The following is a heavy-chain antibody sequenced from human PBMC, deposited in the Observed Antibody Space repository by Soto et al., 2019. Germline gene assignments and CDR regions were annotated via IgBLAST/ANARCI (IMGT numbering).Heavy chain of an antibody. D-gene: IGHD5-12*01. J-gene: IGHJ4*02. CDR1: GYIFTDYA. V-gene: IGHV1-3*04. CDR2: INTGTDKT. CDR3: ARDRYLVVTN. Sequence: QVQLVQSGAEVKKLGASVRVSCKASGYIFTDYAIHWVRQAPGQRLEWMGWINTGTDKTEYSQTFQGRVTFTRDTSANTAYMELSSLRSEDTAVYYCARDRYLVVTNWGQGTLVTVSS.